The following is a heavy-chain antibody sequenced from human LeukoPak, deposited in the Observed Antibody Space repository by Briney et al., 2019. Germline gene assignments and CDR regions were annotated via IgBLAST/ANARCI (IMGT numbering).Heavy chain of an antibody. J-gene: IGHJ6*03. CDR2: IIPILETV. CDR1: GGTFSSYI. Sequence: SVKVSCKASGGTFSSYIFSWVRQAPGQGLEWVGRIIPILETVNFAQKFQGRVTITTDKSTTTVYMELSSLRSEDTAVYCCARGPYSKQDYYMDVWGTGTTVTVSS. V-gene: IGHV1-69*08. D-gene: IGHD4-11*01. CDR3: ARGPYSKQDYYMDV.